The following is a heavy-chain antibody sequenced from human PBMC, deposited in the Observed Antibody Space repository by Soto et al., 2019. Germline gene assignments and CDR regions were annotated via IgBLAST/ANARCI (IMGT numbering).Heavy chain of an antibody. CDR2: IYYSGST. J-gene: IGHJ5*02. CDR1: GGSISSYY. V-gene: IGHV4-59*12. D-gene: IGHD1-7*01. CDR3: ARDREYNWNYNWFDP. Sequence: PSETLSLTCTVSGGSISSYYWSWIRQPPGKGLEWIGYIYYSGSTNYNPSLKSRVTISVGTSKNQFSLKLSSVTAADTAVYYCARDREYNWNYNWFDPWGQGTLVTVSS.